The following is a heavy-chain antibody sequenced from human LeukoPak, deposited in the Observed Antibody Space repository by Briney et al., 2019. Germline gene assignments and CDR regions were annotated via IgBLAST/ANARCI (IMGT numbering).Heavy chain of an antibody. CDR1: GYTFTGYY. D-gene: IGHD5-18*01. CDR2: INPDSGGT. Sequence: SVKVSCKASGYTFTGYYMHWLRQAPGQGLEWMGWINPDSGGTVYAQKYKGRITMTRDTSISTVYMELSRLRPDDTAIYYCARGRSRYSDAKDAFDLWGQGTMVTVSS. CDR3: ARGRSRYSDAKDAFDL. V-gene: IGHV1-2*02. J-gene: IGHJ3*01.